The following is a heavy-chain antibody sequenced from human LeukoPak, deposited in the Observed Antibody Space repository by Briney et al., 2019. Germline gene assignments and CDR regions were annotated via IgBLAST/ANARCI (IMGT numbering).Heavy chain of an antibody. J-gene: IGHJ4*02. CDR2: VNWNGDNT. CDR3: ARVYQPEGANDY. Sequence: GGSLRLSCAASGFTFDDYGMSWVRQAPGKGLEWVSGVNWNGDNTGYADSVKGRFTISRDNAKNSVYLQMNSLRAEDTALYHCARVYQPEGANDYWGQGTLVTVSS. CDR1: GFTFDDYG. V-gene: IGHV3-20*01. D-gene: IGHD1-14*01.